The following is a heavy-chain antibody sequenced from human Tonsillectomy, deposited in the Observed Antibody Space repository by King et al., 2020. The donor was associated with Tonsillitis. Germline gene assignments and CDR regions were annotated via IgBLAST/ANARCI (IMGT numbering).Heavy chain of an antibody. CDR2: IKQDGSEK. V-gene: IGHV3-7*03. J-gene: IGHJ5*02. D-gene: IGHD2-2*01. Sequence: VQLVESGGGLVQPGGSLRLSCAASGFTFSSYWMSWVRQATGKGLEWVANIKQDGSEKYYVDSVKGRFTISRDNAKNSLYLQMNSLRAEDTAVYYCARKPSRTGNWFDPWGQGTLVTVSS. CDR3: ARKPSRTGNWFDP. CDR1: GFTFSSYW.